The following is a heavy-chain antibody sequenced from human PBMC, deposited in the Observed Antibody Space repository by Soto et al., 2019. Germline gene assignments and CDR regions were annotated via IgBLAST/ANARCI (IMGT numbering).Heavy chain of an antibody. CDR2: INQDGSEK. D-gene: IGHD1-26*01. CDR1: ESTVSRDW. V-gene: IGHV3-7*04. CDR3: SGGVGDAF. Sequence: EVHLVESGGGLVQTGGSLRLSCAIFESTVSRDWMNWVRQAPGKGLEWVAHINQDGSEKYYVDSVKGRFTISRDNAKKSLYLQMNSLSPADTAMHYCSGGVGDAFWGQGTLVTVSS. J-gene: IGHJ4*02.